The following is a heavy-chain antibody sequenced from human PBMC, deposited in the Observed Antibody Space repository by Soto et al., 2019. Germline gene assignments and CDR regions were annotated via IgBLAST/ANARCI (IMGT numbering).Heavy chain of an antibody. CDR1: GGSVSNGAYF. D-gene: IGHD2-2*01. CDR2: IYFSGTT. CDR3: ARQDCSGTTCHDFDS. V-gene: IGHV4-30-4*01. Sequence: SETLSLTCTVSGGSVSNGAYFWNWIRQPPGKGLEWIGYIYFSGTTYYNPSLKSRLKISVDTAKNQFSLQLSSATAADTAVYYCARQDCSGTTCHDFDSWGQGTLVTVSS. J-gene: IGHJ4*02.